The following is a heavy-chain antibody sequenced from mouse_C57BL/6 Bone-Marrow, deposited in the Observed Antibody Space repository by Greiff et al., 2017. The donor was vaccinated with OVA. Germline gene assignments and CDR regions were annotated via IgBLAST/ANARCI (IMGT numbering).Heavy chain of an antibody. D-gene: IGHD1-1*01. CDR3: ARYSYYYGSSPFDY. CDR2: IDPSDSYT. CDR1: GYTFTSYW. Sequence: QVQLKQPGAELVKPGASVKLSCKASGYTFTSYWMQWVKQRPGQGLEWIGEIDPSDSYTNYNQKFKGKATLTVDTSSSTAYMQLSSLTSEDSAVYYCARYSYYYGSSPFDYWGQGTTLTVSS. J-gene: IGHJ2*01. V-gene: IGHV1-50*01.